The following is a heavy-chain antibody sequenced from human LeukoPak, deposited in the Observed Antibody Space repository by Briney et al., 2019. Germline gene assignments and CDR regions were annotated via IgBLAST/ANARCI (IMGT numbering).Heavy chain of an antibody. D-gene: IGHD3-9*01. J-gene: IGHJ3*02. CDR1: GGSISSYY. CDR3: ARDGGTPHYDILTGYRRDAFDI. CDR2: IYYSGST. Sequence: SETLSLTCTVSGGSISSYYWSWIRQPPGKGLEWIGYIYYSGSTNYNPSLKSRVTISVDTSKNQFSLKLSSVTAADTAVYYCARDGGTPHYDILTGYRRDAFDIWGQGTMVTVSS. V-gene: IGHV4-59*01.